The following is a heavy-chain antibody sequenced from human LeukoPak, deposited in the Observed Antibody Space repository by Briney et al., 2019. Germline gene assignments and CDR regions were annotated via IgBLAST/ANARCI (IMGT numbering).Heavy chain of an antibody. CDR3: ASTAPIDN. V-gene: IGHV3-21*01. CDR1: GLTLSSYS. Sequence: GGSLTLSWAPSGLTLSSYSMNWVRPAAGKGLEWVSSIISSSSYIYYADSVKGRFTTSRDNAKNSLYLQINSLRAEDTAVYYCASTAPIDNWGQGTLVTVSS. J-gene: IGHJ4*02. CDR2: IISSSSYI.